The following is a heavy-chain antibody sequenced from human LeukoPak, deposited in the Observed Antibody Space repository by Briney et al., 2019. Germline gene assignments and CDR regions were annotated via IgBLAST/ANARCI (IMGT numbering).Heavy chain of an antibody. J-gene: IGHJ4*02. V-gene: IGHV3-30*04. CDR1: GFTFSSYA. CDR3: ARDLDPYCGGDCYYGY. Sequence: GGSLRLSCAASGFTFSSYAMHWVRQAPGKGLEWVAVISYDGSNKYYADSVKGRFTISRDNSKNTLYLQMNSLRAEDTAVYYCARDLDPYCGGDCYYGYWGQGTLVTVSS. D-gene: IGHD2-21*02. CDR2: ISYDGSNK.